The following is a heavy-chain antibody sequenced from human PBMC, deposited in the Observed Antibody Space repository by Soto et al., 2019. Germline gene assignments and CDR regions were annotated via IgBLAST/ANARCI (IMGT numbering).Heavy chain of an antibody. V-gene: IGHV3-21*01. CDR1: GFTFSSYS. Sequence: LSCAASGFTFSSYSMNWVRQAPGKGLEWVSSISSSSSYIYYADSVKGRFTISRDNAKNSLYLQMNSLRAEDTAVYYCARDPYPYYDSSGYYFGWFDPWGQGTLVTVSS. D-gene: IGHD3-22*01. CDR3: ARDPYPYYDSSGYYFGWFDP. CDR2: ISSSSSYI. J-gene: IGHJ5*02.